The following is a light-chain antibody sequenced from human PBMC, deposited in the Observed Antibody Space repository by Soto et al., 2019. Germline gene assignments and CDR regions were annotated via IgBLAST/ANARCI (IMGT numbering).Light chain of an antibody. J-gene: IGKJ1*01. CDR1: QSVNSN. CDR3: QQYNNWLWT. CDR2: GAS. V-gene: IGKV3-15*01. Sequence: ETVMTQSPATLSVSPGERATLSCRASQSVNSNLVWYQQKPGQAPRLLIYGASTRATGIPGRFSGSGYGTEFTLTISSLQSEDFAVYYCQQYNNWLWTFGQGTKVEIK.